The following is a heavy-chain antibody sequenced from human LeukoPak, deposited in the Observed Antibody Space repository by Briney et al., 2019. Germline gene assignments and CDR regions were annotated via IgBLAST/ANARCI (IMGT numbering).Heavy chain of an antibody. V-gene: IGHV3-7*01. Sequence: GGSLRLSCAASGFTFSSYWVSWVRQAPGKGLEWVANIKQDGSEKFFVDSVKGRFTISRDNAKNSLYLQMNNLRAEDTAVYYCAKDPSGRRYYYDSSDDWFDPWGQGTLVTVSS. CDR3: AKDPSGRRYYYDSSDDWFDP. CDR2: IKQDGSEK. CDR1: GFTFSSYW. J-gene: IGHJ5*02. D-gene: IGHD3-22*01.